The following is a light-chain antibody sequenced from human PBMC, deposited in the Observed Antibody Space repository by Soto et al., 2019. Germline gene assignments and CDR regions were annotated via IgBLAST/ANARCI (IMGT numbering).Light chain of an antibody. Sequence: QSALTQPASVSGSPGQSITISCTGTSSDVGGYNFVSWYQQHPGKAPKLMIYEVSNRPSGVSNRFSGSKSGNTASLTISGLQAEDEDDYYYSSYTSSSTLVFGGGTKVTVL. CDR2: EVS. J-gene: IGLJ3*02. V-gene: IGLV2-14*01. CDR1: SSDVGGYNF. CDR3: SSYTSSSTLV.